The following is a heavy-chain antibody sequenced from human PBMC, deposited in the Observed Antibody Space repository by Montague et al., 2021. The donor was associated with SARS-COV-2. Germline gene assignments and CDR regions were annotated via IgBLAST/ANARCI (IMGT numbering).Heavy chain of an antibody. CDR1: GFTFSSYA. D-gene: IGHD1-26*01. J-gene: IGHJ3*02. V-gene: IGHV3-30-3*01. CDR3: ARPSSGSYYHAFDI. Sequence: RSLSLAASGFTFSSYAMHWVRQAPGKGLEWVAVISYDGSNKYYADSVKGRFTISRDNSKNTLYLQMNSLRAEDTAVYYCARPSSGSYYHAFDIWGQGTMVTVSS. CDR2: ISYDGSNK.